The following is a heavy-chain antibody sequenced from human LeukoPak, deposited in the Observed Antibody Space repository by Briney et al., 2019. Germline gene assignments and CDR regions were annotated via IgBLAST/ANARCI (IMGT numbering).Heavy chain of an antibody. V-gene: IGHV4-59*01. Sequence: LETLSLTCTVSGGSISSYYWSWIRQPPGKGLEWIGYIYYSGSTNYNPSLKSRVTISVDTSKNQFSLKLSSVTAADTAVYYCARGSGWYLFDYWGQGTLVTVPS. D-gene: IGHD6-19*01. CDR1: GGSISSYY. CDR3: ARGSGWYLFDY. CDR2: IYYSGST. J-gene: IGHJ4*02.